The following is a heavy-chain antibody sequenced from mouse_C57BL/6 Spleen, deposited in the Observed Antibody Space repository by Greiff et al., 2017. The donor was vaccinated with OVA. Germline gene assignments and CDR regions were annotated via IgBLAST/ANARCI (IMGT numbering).Heavy chain of an antibody. Sequence: VQLQQSGAELVKPGASVKLSCKASGYTFTSYWMQWVKQRPGQGLEWIGEIDPSDSYTNYNQKFKGKATLTVDTSSSTAYMQLSSLTSEDSAVYYCARRTFYAMDYWGQGTSVTVSS. CDR2: IDPSDSYT. J-gene: IGHJ4*01. CDR3: ARRTFYAMDY. V-gene: IGHV1-50*01. CDR1: GYTFTSYW.